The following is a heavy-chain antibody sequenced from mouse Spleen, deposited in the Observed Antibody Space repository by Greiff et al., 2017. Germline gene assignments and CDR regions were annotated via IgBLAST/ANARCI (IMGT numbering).Heavy chain of an antibody. CDR3: AANWDEGFAY. Sequence: EVQLQQSGPELVKPGASVKIPCKASGYSFTDYNMDWVKQSHGKSLEWIGDINPNNGGTIYNQKFKGKATLTVDKSSSTAYMELRSLTSEDTAVYYCAANWDEGFAYWGQGTLVTVSA. V-gene: IGHV1-18*01. CDR1: GYSFTDYN. D-gene: IGHD4-1*01. J-gene: IGHJ3*01. CDR2: INPNNGGT.